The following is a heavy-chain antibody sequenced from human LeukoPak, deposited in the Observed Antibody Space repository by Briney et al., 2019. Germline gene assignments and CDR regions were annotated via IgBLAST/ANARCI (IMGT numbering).Heavy chain of an antibody. CDR3: ARSSGYVSYFDY. CDR1: GGSISSSSYY. D-gene: IGHD5-12*01. J-gene: IGHJ4*02. V-gene: IGHV4-39*01. Sequence: SETLSLTCTVSGGSISSSSYYWGWIRQPPGKGLEWIGSIYYSASTYYNPSLKSRVTISVDTSKNQFSLKLSSVTAADTAVYYCARSSGYVSYFDYWGQGTLVTVSS. CDR2: IYYSAST.